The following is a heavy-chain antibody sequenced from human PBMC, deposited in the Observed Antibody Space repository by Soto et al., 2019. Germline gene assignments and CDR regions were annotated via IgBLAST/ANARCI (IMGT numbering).Heavy chain of an antibody. CDR1: GFTFSTYS. V-gene: IGHV3-21*01. D-gene: IGHD3-3*01. Sequence: GGSLRLSCVGSGFTFSTYSINWVRQAPGKGLEWVSSISSRSDIYYADSVKGRFTISRDNAKNSVSLQMNSLRDEDTAVYYCAREWAEITVFGVLNPSFGMDAWGQGTTVTVSS. J-gene: IGHJ6*02. CDR2: ISSRSDI. CDR3: AREWAEITVFGVLNPSFGMDA.